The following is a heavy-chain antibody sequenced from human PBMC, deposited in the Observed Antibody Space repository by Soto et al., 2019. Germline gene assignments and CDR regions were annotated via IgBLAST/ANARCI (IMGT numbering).Heavy chain of an antibody. CDR3: AKDHYSSSWYYYYGMDV. CDR2: ISGSGGST. Sequence: PWGSLNLSCSASGFTFMIYAMSWVRQVPGEGLEGVSAISGSGGSTYYADSVKGRFTISRDNSKNTLYLQMNSLRAEDTAVYYCAKDHYSSSWYYYYGMDVWGQGNTVTVSS. J-gene: IGHJ6*02. V-gene: IGHV3-23*01. CDR1: GFTFMIYA. D-gene: IGHD6-13*01.